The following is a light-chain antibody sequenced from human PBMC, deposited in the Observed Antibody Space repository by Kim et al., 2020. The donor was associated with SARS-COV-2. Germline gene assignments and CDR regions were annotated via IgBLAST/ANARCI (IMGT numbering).Light chain of an antibody. CDR3: QSYDDNTEGV. CDR2: EDN. CDR1: SGSVASSF. V-gene: IGLV6-57*01. Sequence: NFMLTQPHSVSESPGETVTISCTRSSGSVASSFVQWYQQRPCSSPTTVIYEDNQRPSGVPDRFSGSIDTSSNSASLTISGLKTEDEADYYCQSYDDNTEGVFGGGTKLTVL. J-gene: IGLJ3*02.